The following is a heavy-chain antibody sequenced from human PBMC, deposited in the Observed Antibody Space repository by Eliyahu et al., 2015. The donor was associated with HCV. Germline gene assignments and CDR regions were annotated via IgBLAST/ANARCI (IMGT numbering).Heavy chain of an antibody. Sequence: EVQLVESGGGLVKPGGSLRLSCAVSEFTFSSAWMNWVRQRPGKGLGWVGRIQPNSDGGTADYAAPVKGRFSISRDDSKNTLYLQMSSLKTEDTAVYYCLCLGVPQWGQGTLVSVSS. J-gene: IGHJ4*02. D-gene: IGHD3-10*01. CDR1: EFTFSSAW. CDR3: LCLGVPQ. CDR2: IQPNSDGGTA. V-gene: IGHV3-15*01.